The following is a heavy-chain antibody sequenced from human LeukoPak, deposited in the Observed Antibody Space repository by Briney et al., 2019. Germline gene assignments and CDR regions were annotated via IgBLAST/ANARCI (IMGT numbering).Heavy chain of an antibody. CDR1: GGSISSYY. J-gene: IGHJ6*03. CDR2: IYYSGST. Sequence: SETLSLTCTVSGGSISSYYWSWIRQPPGKGLEWIGYIYYSGSTNYNPSLKSRVTISVDTSKNQFSLKLSSVIAADPAVYYCARTTEGYCSSASCCGFSFSYYMDVWGKGTTVTISS. CDR3: ARTTEGYCSSASCCGFSFSYYMDV. V-gene: IGHV4-59*01. D-gene: IGHD2-2*01.